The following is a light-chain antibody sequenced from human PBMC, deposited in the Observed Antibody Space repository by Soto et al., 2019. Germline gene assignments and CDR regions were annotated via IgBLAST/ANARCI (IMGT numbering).Light chain of an antibody. J-gene: IGKJ1*01. CDR2: GAS. CDR1: QSVSGNY. Sequence: TQSPGTLSLSPGERATLSCRAVQSVSGNYLAWYQQKPGQAPRLLMSGASNRATGIPDGFTGSGSGTDFTLTISRLEPEDFAVYYCQQYGSSPPTFGQGTKVDIK. V-gene: IGKV3-20*01. CDR3: QQYGSSPPT.